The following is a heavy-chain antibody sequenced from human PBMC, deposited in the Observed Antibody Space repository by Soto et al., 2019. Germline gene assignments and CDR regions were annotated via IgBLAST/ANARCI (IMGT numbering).Heavy chain of an antibody. D-gene: IGHD3-3*01. CDR2: VYHTGRT. CDR3: ARDFAYFDS. J-gene: IGHJ4*02. Sequence: QVQLQESGPGLVKPSETLSLTCTVSGGSFKSGSYSWSWIRQPPGQGLEWIGYVYHTGRTSYNPSLNSRVSISMDTSKNQFSLNLDSVTAADTAVYFCARDFAYFDSWGQGTRVTVSS. V-gene: IGHV4-61*01. CDR1: GGSFKSGSYS.